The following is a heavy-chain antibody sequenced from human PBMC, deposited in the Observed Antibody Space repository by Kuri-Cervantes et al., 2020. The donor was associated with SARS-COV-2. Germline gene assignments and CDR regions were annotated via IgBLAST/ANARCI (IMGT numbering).Heavy chain of an antibody. CDR1: GGSISSYY. J-gene: IGHJ3*02. D-gene: IGHD2-2*01. V-gene: IGHV4-59*12. CDR2: IYYSGST. CDR3: ARRSDIVVVPAATTGAFDI. Sequence: SETLSLTCTVSGGSISSYYWSWIRQPPGKGLEWIGYIYYSGSTNYNPSLKSRVTISVDTSKNQFSLKLSSVTAADTAVYYCARRSDIVVVPAATTGAFDIWGQGTMVTVSS.